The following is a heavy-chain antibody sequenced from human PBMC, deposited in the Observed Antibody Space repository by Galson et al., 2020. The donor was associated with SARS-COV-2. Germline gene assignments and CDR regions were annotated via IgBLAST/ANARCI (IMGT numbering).Heavy chain of an antibody. D-gene: IGHD6-13*01. V-gene: IGHV6-1*01. CDR1: GYSVSTNSAA. J-gene: IGHJ3*02. CDR3: AGRVAGAGSLHI. Sequence: SDTLSLTFAISGYSVSTNSAAWNWIRQSPPRGLEWLGRTYYRSQWSTDYAVSVKSRITINPDTSKNQFSLQLNSVTPEDTAIYYCAGRVAGAGSLHIWGQGTMVIVSS. CDR2: TYYRSQWST.